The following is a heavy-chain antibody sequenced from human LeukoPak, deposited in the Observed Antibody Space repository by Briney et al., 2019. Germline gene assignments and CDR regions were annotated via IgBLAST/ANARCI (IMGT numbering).Heavy chain of an antibody. CDR2: ISTSGGGT. V-gene: IGHV3-23*01. J-gene: IGHJ4*02. CDR1: GFAFTRYS. D-gene: IGHD2/OR15-2a*01. CDR3: AKDLMGNRIFDF. Sequence: GGSLRLSCAASGFAFTRYSMSWVRQAPGKGLEWVSAISTSGGGTYYADFVKGRFIISRDNSKNTLHLQLNSLRAEDTAIYFCAKDLMGNRIFDFWGQGTLVTVSS.